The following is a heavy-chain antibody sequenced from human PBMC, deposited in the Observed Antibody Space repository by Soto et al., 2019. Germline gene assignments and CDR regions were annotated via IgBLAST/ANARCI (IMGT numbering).Heavy chain of an antibody. V-gene: IGHV3-33*01. J-gene: IGHJ4*02. CDR3: ARERVAGSSPFLY. Sequence: GSLRLSCAASGFTFSSYGMHWVRQAPGKGLEWVAVIWYDGSNKYYADSVKGRFTISRDNSKNTLYLQMNSLRAEDTAVYYCARERVAGSSPFLYWGQGTLVTVSS. CDR1: GFTFSSYG. CDR2: IWYDGSNK. D-gene: IGHD6-19*01.